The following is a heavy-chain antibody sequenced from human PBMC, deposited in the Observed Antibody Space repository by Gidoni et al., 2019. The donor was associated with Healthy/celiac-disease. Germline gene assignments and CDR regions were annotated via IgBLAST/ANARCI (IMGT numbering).Heavy chain of an antibody. CDR1: GGSISSYY. D-gene: IGHD3-9*01. Sequence: QVQLQESGPGLVKPSETLSLTCTVSGGSISSYYWSWIRQPPGKGLEWIGYIYYSGSTNYNPSLKSRVTISVDTSKNQFSLKLSSVTAADTAVYYCARDQGYMNYDILTGYYQDDYYYGMDVWGQGTTVTVSS. CDR2: IYYSGST. J-gene: IGHJ6*02. V-gene: IGHV4-59*01. CDR3: ARDQGYMNYDILTGYYQDDYYYGMDV.